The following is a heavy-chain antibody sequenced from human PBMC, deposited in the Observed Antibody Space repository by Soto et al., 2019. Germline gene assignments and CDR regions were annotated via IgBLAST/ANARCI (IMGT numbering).Heavy chain of an antibody. Sequence: SETLSLTYAVYGGSFSGYYWTWIRQPPGTGLEWIGEINHSGSTNYNPSLKSRVTISVDTSKNQFSLKLSSVTAADTALYYCARRLSIVGGANGGAFDIWGQGTMVTVSS. D-gene: IGHD1-26*01. CDR1: GGSFSGYY. J-gene: IGHJ3*02. V-gene: IGHV4-34*01. CDR2: INHSGST. CDR3: ARRLSIVGGANGGAFDI.